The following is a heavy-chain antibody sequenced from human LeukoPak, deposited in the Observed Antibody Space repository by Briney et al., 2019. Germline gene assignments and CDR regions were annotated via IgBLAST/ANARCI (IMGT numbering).Heavy chain of an antibody. CDR3: TNTGPGSGWSRYYFDF. CDR1: GFSFGNYG. J-gene: IGHJ4*02. V-gene: IGHV3-23*01. CDR2: ITTGGAT. D-gene: IGHD6-19*01. Sequence: PGGSLRLSCAASGFSFGNYGMNWVRQAPGKGLEWVSTITTGGATYYADSVKGRFAISKDNSLKTVSLQMNTLRAEDTAVYYGTNTGPGSGWSRYYFDFWGPGARVSVSS.